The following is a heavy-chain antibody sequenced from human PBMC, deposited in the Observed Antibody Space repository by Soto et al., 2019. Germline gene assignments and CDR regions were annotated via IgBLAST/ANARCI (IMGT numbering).Heavy chain of an antibody. CDR1: GFTFSSYG. J-gene: IGHJ4*02. D-gene: IGHD6-19*01. V-gene: IGHV3-33*01. CDR2: IWYDGSNK. Sequence: GGSLRLSCAASGFTFSSYGMHWVRQAPGKGLEWVAVIWYDGSNKYYADSVKGRFTISRDNSKNTLYLQMNSLRAEDTAVYYCVGAWYGTRFFDYWGQGTLVTVSS. CDR3: VGAWYGTRFFDY.